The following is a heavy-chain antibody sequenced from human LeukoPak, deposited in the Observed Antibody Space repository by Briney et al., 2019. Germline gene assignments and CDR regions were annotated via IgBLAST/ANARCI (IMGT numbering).Heavy chain of an antibody. D-gene: IGHD2/OR15-2a*01. CDR2: MESNPAGGRV. J-gene: IGHJ4*02. CDR3: TTLAFDVHY. V-gene: IGHV3-15*04. CDR1: GFTFVNAW. Sequence: GGSLRLSCAASGFTFVNAWMTWVRQAPGMGLEWVGRMESNPAGGRVDYAAPVKGRFTISRDDSRSTLYLQLNNLGADDTAVYYCTTLAFDVHYWGRGTLITVSS.